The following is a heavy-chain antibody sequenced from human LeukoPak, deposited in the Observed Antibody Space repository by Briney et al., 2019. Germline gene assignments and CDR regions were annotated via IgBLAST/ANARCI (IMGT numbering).Heavy chain of an antibody. CDR3: AKVRRGLRNYY. D-gene: IGHD3-9*01. CDR2: ISGSGGST. V-gene: IGHV3-23*01. J-gene: IGHJ4*02. Sequence: HPGGSLRLSCAASGFTFTRFNMNWVRQAPGKGLEWVSAISGSGGSTYYADSVKGRFTISRDNSKNTLYLQMNSLRAEDTAVYYCAKVRRGLRNYYWGQGTLVTVSS. CDR1: GFTFTRFN.